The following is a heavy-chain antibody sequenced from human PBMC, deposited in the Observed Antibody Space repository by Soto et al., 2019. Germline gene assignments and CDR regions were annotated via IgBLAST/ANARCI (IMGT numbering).Heavy chain of an antibody. CDR2: ISYDGSNK. CDR3: AKDQSTDQLQQQLLPYCYGLYV. Sequence: GGSLRLSCAAYGLTFSSYGMHWVRQAPGKGLEWVAVISYDGSNKYYADSVKGRFTISRDNSKNTLYLQMNSLRAEDTAVYYCAKDQSTDQLQQQLLPYCYGLYVWGQGTTVPVSS. D-gene: IGHD6-13*01. J-gene: IGHJ6*02. V-gene: IGHV3-30*18. CDR1: GLTFSSYG.